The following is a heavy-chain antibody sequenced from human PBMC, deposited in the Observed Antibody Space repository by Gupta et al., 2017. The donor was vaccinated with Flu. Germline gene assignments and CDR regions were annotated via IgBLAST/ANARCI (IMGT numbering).Heavy chain of an antibody. Sequence: EVQLVQSGAEVQKPGESLRISCKASGYNFNNDWIGWVRQMPGKGLEWMGIIYPADSDTRYSPSFQGQVTISADTSITTAHLHWSSLKASDTAIYYCVRPSSGTYVYDDWGQGTLVTVSS. J-gene: IGHJ4*02. CDR2: IYPADSDT. V-gene: IGHV5-51*01. CDR1: GYNFNNDW. D-gene: IGHD3-16*01. CDR3: VRPSSGTYVYDD.